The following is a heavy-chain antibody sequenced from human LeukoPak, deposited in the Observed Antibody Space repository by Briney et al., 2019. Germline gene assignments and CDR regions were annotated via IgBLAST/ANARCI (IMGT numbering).Heavy chain of an antibody. Sequence: KPGGSLRLSCVASEFTFSSYTMNWVRQAPGKGLEWVSAISSSSSFIYYADSVRGRFTISRDNAKNSLYLQMNSLRAEDTAVYFCARDWARTVYCTSTNCPDAFDLWGQGTMLTVSS. CDR1: EFTFSSYT. V-gene: IGHV3-21*06. CDR2: ISSSSSFI. D-gene: IGHD2-2*01. CDR3: ARDWARTVYCTSTNCPDAFDL. J-gene: IGHJ3*01.